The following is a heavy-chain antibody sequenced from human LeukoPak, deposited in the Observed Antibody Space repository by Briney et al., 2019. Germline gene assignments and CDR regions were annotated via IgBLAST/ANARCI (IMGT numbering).Heavy chain of an antibody. V-gene: IGHV1-3*01. J-gene: IGHJ4*02. CDR1: GYTFTSYA. CDR2: INAGNGNT. D-gene: IGHD3-16*02. Sequence: GASVKVSCKASGYTFTSYAMHWVRQAPGQRLEWMGWINAGNGNTKYSQKFQGRATITRDTSASTAYMELSSLRSEDTAVYYCARAPYDYVWGSYRSNYFDYWGQGTLVTVSS. CDR3: ARAPYDYVWGSYRSNYFDY.